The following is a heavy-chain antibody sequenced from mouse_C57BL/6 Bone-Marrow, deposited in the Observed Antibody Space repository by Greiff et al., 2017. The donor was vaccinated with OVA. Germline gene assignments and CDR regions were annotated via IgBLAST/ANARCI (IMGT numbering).Heavy chain of an antibody. CDR1: GYTFTSYW. V-gene: IGHV1-50*01. CDR2: IDPSDSYT. CDR3: ARERTGY. J-gene: IGHJ2*01. Sequence: QVQLQQPGAELVKPGASVKLSCKASGYTFTSYWMQWVKQRLGQGLEWIGEIDPSDSYTNYNQKFKGKATLTVDTSSRTAYMQLSSLTAEDSAVYYCARERTGYWGQGTTLTVSS.